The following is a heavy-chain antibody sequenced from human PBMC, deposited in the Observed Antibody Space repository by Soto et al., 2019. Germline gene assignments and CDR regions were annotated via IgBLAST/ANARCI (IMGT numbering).Heavy chain of an antibody. D-gene: IGHD5-12*01. CDR3: AREIVATIYYYYYMDV. Sequence: SVKGSCKGSGGTLRSYTISWVRQAPGQVLEWLGRIIPILGIANYAQKFQGRVTITADKSTSTAYMELSSLRSEDTAVYYCAREIVATIYYYYYMDVWGKGTTVTVSS. CDR1: GGTLRSYT. CDR2: IIPILGIA. J-gene: IGHJ6*03. V-gene: IGHV1-69*04.